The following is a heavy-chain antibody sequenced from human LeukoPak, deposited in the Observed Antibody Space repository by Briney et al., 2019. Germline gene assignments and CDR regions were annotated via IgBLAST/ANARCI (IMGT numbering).Heavy chain of an antibody. CDR2: IYPGDSDT. D-gene: IGHD3-10*01. CDR3: ARNYGSGSYYLRGDAFDI. CDR1: GYSFTSYW. J-gene: IGHJ3*02. V-gene: IGHV5-51*01. Sequence: PGESLKISCKGSGYSFTSYWIGWVRQMPGKGLEWMGIIYPGDSDTRYSPSFQGQVTISADKSISTAYLQWSSLKASNTAMYYCARNYGSGSYYLRGDAFDIWGQGTMVTVPS.